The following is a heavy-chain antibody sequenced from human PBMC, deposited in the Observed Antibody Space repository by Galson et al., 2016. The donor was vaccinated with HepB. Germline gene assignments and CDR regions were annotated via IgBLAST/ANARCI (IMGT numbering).Heavy chain of an antibody. V-gene: IGHV3-48*01. Sequence: SLRLSCAASGFTFSGYNMDWVRQAPGKGLEWVSYISSSSSTIYYADSVKGRFTISRDNSKNTLSLQMNGLRPEDTAVYYCARGERGSYNSGYFDYWGQGTLVTVSS. J-gene: IGHJ4*02. D-gene: IGHD1-26*01. CDR1: GFTFSGYN. CDR3: ARGERGSYNSGYFDY. CDR2: ISSSSSTI.